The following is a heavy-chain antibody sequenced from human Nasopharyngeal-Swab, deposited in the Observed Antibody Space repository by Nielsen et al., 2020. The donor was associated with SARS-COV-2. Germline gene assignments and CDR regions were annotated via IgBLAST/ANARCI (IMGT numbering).Heavy chain of an antibody. CDR2: ISSNGGST. Sequence: GGSLRLSCAASGFTFSSYAMHWVRQAPGKGLEYVSAISSNGGSTYYADSVKGRFTISRDNSKNTLYLQMSSLRAEDTAVYYCARDLRITMVQGVIRPETLGYWGQGTLVTVSS. CDR1: GFTFSSYA. J-gene: IGHJ4*02. D-gene: IGHD3-10*01. V-gene: IGHV3-64D*06. CDR3: ARDLRITMVQGVIRPETLGY.